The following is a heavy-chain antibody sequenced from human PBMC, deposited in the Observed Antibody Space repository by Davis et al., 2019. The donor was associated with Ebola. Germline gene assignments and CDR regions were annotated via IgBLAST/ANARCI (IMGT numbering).Heavy chain of an antibody. Sequence: PGGSLRLSCAASGFTFSSYGMHWVRQAPGKGLEWVAVISYDGSNKYYADSVKGRFTISRDNSKNTLYLQMNSLRAEDTAVYYCAKDDAAVAGMMSFYYGMDVWGRGTTVTVSS. J-gene: IGHJ6*04. CDR3: AKDDAAVAGMMSFYYGMDV. CDR2: ISYDGSNK. CDR1: GFTFSSYG. D-gene: IGHD6-19*01. V-gene: IGHV3-30*18.